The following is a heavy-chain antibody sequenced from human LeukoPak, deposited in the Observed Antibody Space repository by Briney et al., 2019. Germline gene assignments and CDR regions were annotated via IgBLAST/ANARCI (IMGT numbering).Heavy chain of an antibody. CDR1: GGPISSSY. J-gene: IGHJ1*01. Sequence: SETLSLTCTVSGGPISSSYWSWIRQPAGKGLEWIGRIYTSGSTNYNPSLKSRVTISVDTSKNQFSLKLSSVTAADTAVYYCARESMIAGSQHWGQGTLVTVSS. D-gene: IGHD3-22*01. CDR3: ARESMIAGSQH. CDR2: IYTSGST. V-gene: IGHV4-4*07.